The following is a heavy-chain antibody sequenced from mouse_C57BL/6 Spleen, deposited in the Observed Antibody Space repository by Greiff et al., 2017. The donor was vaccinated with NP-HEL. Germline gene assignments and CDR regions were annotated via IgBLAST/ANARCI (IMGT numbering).Heavy chain of an antibody. CDR2: IHPNSGST. J-gene: IGHJ3*01. V-gene: IGHV1-64*01. Sequence: QVQLQQPGAELVKPGASVKLSCKASGYTFTSYWMHWVKQRPGQGLEWIGMIHPNSGSTNYNEKFKSKATLTVDKSSSTAYMQLSSLTSEDSAVYYCARNWEWDRIAYWGQGTLVTVSA. CDR1: GYTFTSYW. CDR3: ARNWEWDRIAY. D-gene: IGHD4-1*01.